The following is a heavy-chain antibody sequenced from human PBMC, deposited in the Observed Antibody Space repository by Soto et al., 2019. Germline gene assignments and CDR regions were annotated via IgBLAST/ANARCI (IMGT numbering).Heavy chain of an antibody. D-gene: IGHD6-13*01. CDR2: MFYSGST. V-gene: IGHV4-39*01. CDR1: GGSISSSSYY. J-gene: IGHJ4*02. Sequence: QLQLQESGPGLVKPSETLSLTCTVSGGSISSSSYYWGWIRQPPGKGLEWIGSMFYSGSTYYNPSLKSRVTISVDTSKNQFSLKLSSVTAADTAVYYCARHAAIAAGDLDYWGQGTLVTVSS. CDR3: ARHAAIAAGDLDY.